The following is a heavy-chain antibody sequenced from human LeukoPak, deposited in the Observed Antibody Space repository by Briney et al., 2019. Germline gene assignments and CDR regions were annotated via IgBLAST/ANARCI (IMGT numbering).Heavy chain of an antibody. CDR3: ARDSEFDSSGYSPPLQY. D-gene: IGHD3-22*01. V-gene: IGHV3-33*01. J-gene: IGHJ4*02. CDR2: IWYDGSDK. Sequence: PGRSLRLSCAASGFTFSNYGMHWVRQAPGKGLEWVAVIWYDGSDKYYADPVKGRFTISRDNSKNTLYLQMNSPRAEDTAVYYCARDSEFDSSGYSPPLQYWGQGTLVTVSS. CDR1: GFTFSNYG.